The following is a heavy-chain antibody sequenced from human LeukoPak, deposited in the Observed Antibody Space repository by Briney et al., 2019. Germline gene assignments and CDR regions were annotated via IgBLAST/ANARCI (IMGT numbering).Heavy chain of an antibody. J-gene: IGHJ5*02. CDR1: GFTFSSYA. CDR3: AKELYNGNDEGDWFDP. V-gene: IGHV3-23*01. CDR2: LSGSGGRT. D-gene: IGHD1-20*01. Sequence: PGGSLRLSCAASGFTFSSYAMSWVRQAPGTGLEWVSDLSGSGGRTYYADSVRGRFTLSRDNSQNTQYLQMNSLRAEDTAVYYGAKELYNGNDEGDWFDPWGQGTLVTVSS.